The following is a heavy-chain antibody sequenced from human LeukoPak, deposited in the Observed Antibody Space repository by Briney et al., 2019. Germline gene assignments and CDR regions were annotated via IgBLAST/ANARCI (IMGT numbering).Heavy chain of an antibody. D-gene: IGHD1-14*01. CDR3: AAMRYGRDYYYGMDV. CDR2: IYTSGST. Sequence: KPSETLSLTCTVSGGSISSYYWSWIRQPAGKGLEWIGRIYTSGSTNYNPSLKSRVTMSVDTSKNQFSLKLTSVTAADTAVYYCAAMRYGRDYYYGMDVWGQGTTVTVSS. CDR1: GGSISSYY. V-gene: IGHV4-4*07. J-gene: IGHJ6*02.